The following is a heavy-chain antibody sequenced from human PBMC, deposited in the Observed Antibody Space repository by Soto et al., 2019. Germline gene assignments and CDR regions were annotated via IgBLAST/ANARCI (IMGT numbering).Heavy chain of an antibody. CDR2: VTADGGT. V-gene: IGHV3-23*01. CDR3: XPXXXXXXXXXXXXXFAI. Sequence: EVQVLESGGGLVQPGGSLRLSCEGSGFTVSSHAMTWIRQAPGKGPEWVSTVTADGGTYYADSVKGRFAMSRDTSENTLYLQMNSLXXXXXXAXXXXPXXXXXXXXXXXXXFAIRGQGTMVTVSS. CDR1: GFTVSSHA. J-gene: IGHJ3*02.